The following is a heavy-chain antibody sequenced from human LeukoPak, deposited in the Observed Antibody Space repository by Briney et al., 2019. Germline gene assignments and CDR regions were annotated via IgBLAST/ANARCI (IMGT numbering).Heavy chain of an antibody. D-gene: IGHD2-8*01. CDR2: IYYSGST. CDR3: ARHLMTRYYFYYMDV. V-gene: IGHV4-39*01. CDR1: GGSISRSSYY. Sequence: SETLSLTCTVTGGSISRSSYYWGWIRQPPGKGLEWIGSIYYSGSTYYHPSLKSRVTISVDTSKNQFSLKLSSVTAADTAVYYCARHLMTRYYFYYMDVWGKGTTVTVSS. J-gene: IGHJ6*03.